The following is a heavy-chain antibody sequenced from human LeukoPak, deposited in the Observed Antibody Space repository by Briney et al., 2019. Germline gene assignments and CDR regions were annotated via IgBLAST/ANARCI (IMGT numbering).Heavy chain of an antibody. Sequence: SETLSLTCTVSGGSISSHYWSWIRQPPGKGLEWIGYIYYSGSTNYNPSLKSRVTISVDTSKNQFSLKLSSVTAADTAVYYCARGYSGSYFRAYYYYYMDVWAKGPRSPSP. D-gene: IGHD1-26*01. CDR3: ARGYSGSYFRAYYYYYMDV. CDR2: IYYSGST. J-gene: IGHJ6*03. CDR1: GGSISSHY. V-gene: IGHV4-59*11.